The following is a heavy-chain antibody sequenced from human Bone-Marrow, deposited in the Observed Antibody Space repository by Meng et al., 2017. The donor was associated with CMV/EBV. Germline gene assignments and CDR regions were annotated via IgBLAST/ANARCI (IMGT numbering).Heavy chain of an antibody. V-gene: IGHV4-34*01. CDR3: ASSMAYSSSYSFDP. CDR2: INHSGST. Sequence: SQTLSLTCAVYGGSFSGYYWSWIRQPPGKGLEWIGEINHSGSTNYNPSLKSRVTISVDTSKNQFSLKLSSVTAADTAVYYCASSMAYSSSYSFDPWGQGTLVTVSS. CDR1: GGSFSGYY. D-gene: IGHD6-6*01. J-gene: IGHJ5*02.